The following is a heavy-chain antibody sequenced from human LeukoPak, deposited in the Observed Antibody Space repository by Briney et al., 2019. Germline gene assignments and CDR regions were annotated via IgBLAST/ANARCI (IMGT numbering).Heavy chain of an antibody. D-gene: IGHD6-19*01. CDR2: IYYSGST. Sequence: SETLSLTCTVSGGSISSYYWSWIRQPPGKGLEWIGYIYYSGSTNYNPSLKSRVTISVDTSKNQSSLKLSSVTAADTAVYYCAGGQWLVVMSWGQGTLVTVSS. J-gene: IGHJ4*02. CDR1: GGSISSYY. V-gene: IGHV4-59*08. CDR3: AGGQWLVVMS.